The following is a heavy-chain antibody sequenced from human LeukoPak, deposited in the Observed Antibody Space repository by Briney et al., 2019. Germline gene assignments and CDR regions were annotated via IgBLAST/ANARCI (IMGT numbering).Heavy chain of an antibody. J-gene: IGHJ4*02. Sequence: GSLRLSCAASGFTFSSYDMHWVRQATGKGLEWVSAIGTAGDTYYPGSVKGRFTISRENAKNSLYLQMNSLRAEDTAVYYCARVGGYSYGRIFDYWGQGTLVTVSS. V-gene: IGHV3-13*01. CDR3: ARVGGYSYGRIFDY. D-gene: IGHD5-18*01. CDR1: GFTFSSYD. CDR2: IGTAGDT.